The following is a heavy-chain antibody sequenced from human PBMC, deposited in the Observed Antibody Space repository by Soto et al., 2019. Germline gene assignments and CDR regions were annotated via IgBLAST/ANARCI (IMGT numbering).Heavy chain of an antibody. CDR2: ISWNSGSI. V-gene: IGHV3-9*01. CDR1: GFTFDDYA. Sequence: EVQLVESGGGLVQPGRSLRLSCAASGFTFDDYAMHWVRQAPGKGLEWVSGISWNSGSIGYADSVKGRFTISRDNAKNSLSLPMNRLRAEDTASYACTKATRYCSSTSCYADFDYWGQGTLVTVSS. D-gene: IGHD2-2*01. J-gene: IGHJ4*02. CDR3: TKATRYCSSTSCYADFDY.